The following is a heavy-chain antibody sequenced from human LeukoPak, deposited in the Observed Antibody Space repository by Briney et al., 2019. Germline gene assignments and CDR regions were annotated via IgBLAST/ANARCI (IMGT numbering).Heavy chain of an antibody. V-gene: IGHV4-39*01. CDR2: IYYSGNT. D-gene: IGHD3-16*02. Sequence: SETLSLTCTVSGVSISSSNSYWGWIRQPPGKGLEWIGSIYYSGNTYYNASLKSQVSISIDTSKNQFSLRLTSVTAADTAVYYCARYDVWGTYRAFDYWGQGTLVTVSS. J-gene: IGHJ4*02. CDR1: GVSISSSNSY. CDR3: ARYDVWGTYRAFDY.